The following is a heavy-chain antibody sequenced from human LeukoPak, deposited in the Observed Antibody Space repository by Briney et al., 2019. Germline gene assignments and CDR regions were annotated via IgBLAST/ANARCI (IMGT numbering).Heavy chain of an antibody. J-gene: IGHJ6*03. Sequence: TGGSLRLSCAASGFSLSTYALSWVCQAPGGGLEWVAAISGSGDKTYHADSVKGRFTISKDNSENRLSLQMDSLRAEDTAVYFCAKDTTAWWYHRAYMNVWGKGTTVTVSS. CDR1: GFSLSTYA. CDR2: ISGSGDKT. V-gene: IGHV3-23*01. D-gene: IGHD2-15*01. CDR3: AKDTTAWWYHRAYMNV.